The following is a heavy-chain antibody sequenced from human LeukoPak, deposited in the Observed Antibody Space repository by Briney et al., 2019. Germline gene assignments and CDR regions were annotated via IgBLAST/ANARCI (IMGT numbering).Heavy chain of an antibody. CDR2: IYYSGST. V-gene: IGHV4-61*08. J-gene: IGHJ5*02. CDR1: GDSISTSAYY. CDR3: ARTEEDGFDP. Sequence: SETLSLTCAVSGDSISTSAYYWSWIRQPPGKGLEWIGYIYYSGSTNYNPSLKSRVTISVDTSKNQFSLKLSSVTAADTAVYYCARTEEDGFDPWGQGTLVTVSS.